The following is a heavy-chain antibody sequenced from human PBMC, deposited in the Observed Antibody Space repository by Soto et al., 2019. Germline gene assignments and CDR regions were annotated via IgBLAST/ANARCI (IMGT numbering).Heavy chain of an antibody. V-gene: IGHV1-69*02. CDR1: GGTFGAYT. D-gene: IGHD1-1*01. J-gene: IGHJ4*02. CDR3: ASDTTY. Sequence: QVQLVQSGAEVKKPRSSVKVSCKASGGTFGAYTISWVRQAPGQGLEWMGRIIPYLDITDYAQKFQGRFTIAADKSTTTAYMELNRLRSEDTAVYFCASDTTYWGQGTMVTVSS. CDR2: IIPYLDIT.